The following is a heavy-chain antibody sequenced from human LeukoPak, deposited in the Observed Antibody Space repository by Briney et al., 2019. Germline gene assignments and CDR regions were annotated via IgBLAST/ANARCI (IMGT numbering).Heavy chain of an antibody. CDR2: INHSGCT. CDR1: GGSFGGFY. CDR3: VRRSAYSDSSGFNL. D-gene: IGHD6-6*01. V-gene: IGHV4-34*01. Sequence: SETLSLTCAVSGGSFGGFYWSWVRQPPGSGLEWIGHINHSGCTNYNPSLRSRVTISLDTSNNNFSLKMNSVTAADTAVYYCVRRSAYSDSSGFNLWGQGILVTVSS. J-gene: IGHJ4*02.